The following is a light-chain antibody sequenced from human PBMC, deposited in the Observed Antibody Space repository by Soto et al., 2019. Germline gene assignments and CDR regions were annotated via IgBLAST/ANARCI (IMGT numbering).Light chain of an antibody. CDR3: QQYDTYPWT. CDR1: QSISTW. CDR2: KAS. Sequence: IQMTQSPSTLSASVGDRVTITCRASQSISTWLAWYQQKPGKAPKLLIYKASSLESGVPSRFSGSGSGTEFTLTISCLQPDDFATYYCQQYDTYPWTFGQGTKVDI. J-gene: IGKJ1*01. V-gene: IGKV1-5*03.